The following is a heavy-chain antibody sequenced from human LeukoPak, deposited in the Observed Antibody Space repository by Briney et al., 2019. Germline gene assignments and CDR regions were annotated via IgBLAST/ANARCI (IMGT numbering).Heavy chain of an antibody. CDR2: ISSSGSTI. V-gene: IGHV3-48*03. D-gene: IGHD3-22*01. Sequence: SGGSLRLSCAASGFTFSSYEMKWVRQAPGKGLEWVSYISSSGSTIYYADSVKGRSTISRDNAKNSLYLQMNSLRAEDTAVYYCAREKGSGYSVDYWGQGTLVTVSS. J-gene: IGHJ4*02. CDR1: GFTFSSYE. CDR3: AREKGSGYSVDY.